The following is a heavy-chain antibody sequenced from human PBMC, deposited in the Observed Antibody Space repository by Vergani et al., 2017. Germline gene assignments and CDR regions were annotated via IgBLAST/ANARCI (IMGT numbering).Heavy chain of an antibody. CDR2: IRSKANSYAT. CDR3: TSRPPMIVDRAFDI. V-gene: IGHV3-73*01. CDR1: GFTFSGSA. D-gene: IGHD3-22*01. Sequence: EVQLVESGGGLVQPGGSLKLSCAASGFTFSGSAMHWVRQASGKGLVWVGRIRSKANSYATASAASVKGRFTISRDDSKNTAYLQMKSLKTEDTAVYYCTSRPPMIVDRAFDIWGQGTMVTVSS. J-gene: IGHJ3*02.